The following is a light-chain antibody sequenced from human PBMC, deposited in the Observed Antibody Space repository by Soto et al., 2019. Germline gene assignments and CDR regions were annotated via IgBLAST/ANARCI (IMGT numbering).Light chain of an antibody. CDR3: GTWDRGLSAGWI. J-gene: IGLJ2*01. CDR2: DND. V-gene: IGLV1-51*01. CDR1: SLNIANNY. Sequence: QSVLTQPPSVSAAPGQKVTISCSGSSLNIANNYVSWYQKFPGTAPKLLIYDNDKRPSGIPDRFSGSKSGTSATLGITGLQTGDEADYYCGTWDRGLSAGWIFGGGTKLTVL.